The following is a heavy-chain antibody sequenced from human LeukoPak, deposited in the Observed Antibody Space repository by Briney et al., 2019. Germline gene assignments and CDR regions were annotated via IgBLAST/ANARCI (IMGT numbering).Heavy chain of an antibody. D-gene: IGHD3-10*01. J-gene: IGHJ4*02. V-gene: IGHV4-31*03. CDR1: GGSISSGGYY. CDR3: ARGRKYYYGSGSYRYYFDY. CDR2: IYYSGST. Sequence: SETLSLTCTVSGGSISSGGYYWSWIRQHPGKGLEWIGYIYYSGSTYYNPSLKSRVTISVDTSKNQFSLKLSSVTAADTAVYYCARGRKYYYGSGSYRYYFDYWGQGTLVTV.